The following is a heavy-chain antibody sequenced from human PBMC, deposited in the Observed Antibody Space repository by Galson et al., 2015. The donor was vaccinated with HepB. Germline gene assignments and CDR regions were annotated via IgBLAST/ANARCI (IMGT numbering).Heavy chain of an antibody. CDR2: INWNGGST. CDR3: ARGEQNYYYYMDV. Sequence: SLRLSCAASGFSFGDYGMNWVRQAPGKGLEWVSGINWNGGSTGYADSVKGRFTISRDNAKNSLYLQMNSLRAEDTALYHCARGEQNYYYYMDVWGKGTTVTVSS. V-gene: IGHV3-20*01. CDR1: GFSFGDYG. D-gene: IGHD1-26*01. J-gene: IGHJ6*03.